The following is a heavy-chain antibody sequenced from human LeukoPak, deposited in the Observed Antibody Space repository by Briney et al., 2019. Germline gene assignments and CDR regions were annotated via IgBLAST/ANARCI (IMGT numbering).Heavy chain of an antibody. CDR3: AKRSCSGGSCYALDY. Sequence: SETLSLTCSVSGGSMTNLYWTWIRRPPGKGLEWIGDIYDSGSTRYNTSLESRVTISVDTSKNQFSLKLSSVTAADTAVYYCAKRSCSGGSCYALDYWGQGTLVTVSS. CDR2: IYDSGST. J-gene: IGHJ4*02. V-gene: IGHV4-59*01. CDR1: GGSMTNLY. D-gene: IGHD2-15*01.